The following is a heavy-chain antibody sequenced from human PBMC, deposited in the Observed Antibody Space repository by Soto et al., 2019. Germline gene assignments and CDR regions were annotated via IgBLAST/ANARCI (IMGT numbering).Heavy chain of an antibody. Sequence: EQLVESGGGLIQPGGSLRISCAFSGLTVSRNYMSWVRQAPGKGLDWVSVLYSGGSSSYAESVKGRFTISRDSSKNILFLQMNSLRPEDTPIYYCAHSSGHHYYFDSWGQGTLVTVSS. J-gene: IGHJ4*02. CDR2: LYSGGSS. CDR1: GLTVSRNY. V-gene: IGHV3-53*01. D-gene: IGHD3-22*01. CDR3: AHSSGHHYYFDS.